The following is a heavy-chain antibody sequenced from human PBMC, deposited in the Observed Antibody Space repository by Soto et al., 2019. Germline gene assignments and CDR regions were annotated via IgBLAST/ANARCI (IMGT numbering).Heavy chain of an antibody. CDR1: GFTFSSYA. J-gene: IGHJ6*02. CDR2: ISSNGGST. D-gene: IGHD1-7*01. V-gene: IGHV3-64D*06. Sequence: GGSLRLSCSASGFTFSSYAMHWVRQAPGKGLEYVSAISSNGGSTYYADSVKGRFTISRDNSKNTLYPQMSSLRAEDTAVYYCVKGALELLYYYYGMDVWGQETTVTVSS. CDR3: VKGALELLYYYYGMDV.